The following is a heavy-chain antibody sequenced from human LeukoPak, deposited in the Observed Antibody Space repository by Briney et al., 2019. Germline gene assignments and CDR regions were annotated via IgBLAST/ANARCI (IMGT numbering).Heavy chain of an antibody. CDR2: IYYSGST. CDR3: ARVTLGDIVVVVAATRGAFDI. D-gene: IGHD2-15*01. J-gene: IGHJ3*02. Sequence: PSETLSLTCTVSGGSISSSSYYWGWIRQPPGKGLEWIGSIYYSGSTYYNPSLKSRVTISVDTSKNQFSLKLSSVTAADTAVYYCARVTLGDIVVVVAATRGAFDIWGQGTMVTVSS. CDR1: GGSISSSSYY. V-gene: IGHV4-39*01.